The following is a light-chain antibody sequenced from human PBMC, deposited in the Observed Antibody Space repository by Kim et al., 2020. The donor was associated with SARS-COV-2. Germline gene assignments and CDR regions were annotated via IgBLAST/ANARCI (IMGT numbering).Light chain of an antibody. CDR2: QDS. CDR1: KLGDKY. V-gene: IGLV3-1*01. J-gene: IGLJ1*01. Sequence: ELTQPPSVSVSPGQTASITCSGDKLGDKYACWYQQKPGQSPVLVIYQDSKRPSGIPERFSGSNSGNTATLTISGTQAMDEADYYCQAWDSSTYVFGTG. CDR3: QAWDSSTYV.